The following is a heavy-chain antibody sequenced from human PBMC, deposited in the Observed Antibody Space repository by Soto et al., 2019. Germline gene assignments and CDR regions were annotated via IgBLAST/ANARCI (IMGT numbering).Heavy chain of an antibody. CDR1: GFTFSDFD. Sequence: PGGSLRLSCAFSGFTFSDFDMSWVRQAPGKGLEWVSSITSNSVYVYYADSLKGRFTISRDNAKSSLYLQMNSLRADDTAVYYCARDLSGGNYYYHGLDVWGQGTTVTVSS. D-gene: IGHD1-26*01. J-gene: IGHJ6*02. CDR3: ARDLSGGNYYYHGLDV. CDR2: ITSNSVYV. V-gene: IGHV3-21*01.